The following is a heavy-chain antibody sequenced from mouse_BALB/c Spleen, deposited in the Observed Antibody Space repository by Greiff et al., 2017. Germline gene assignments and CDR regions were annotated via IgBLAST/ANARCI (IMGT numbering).Heavy chain of an antibody. CDR1: GFTFSSYA. V-gene: IGHV5-9-4*01. Sequence: EVMLVESGGGLVKPGGSLKLSCAASGFTFSSYAMSWVRQSPEKRLEWVAEISSGGSYTYYPDTVTGRFTISRDNAKNTLYLEMSSLRSEDTAMYYCARGDTMITGGSYWYFDVWGAGTTVTVSS. CDR2: ISSGGSYT. CDR3: ARGDTMITGGSYWYFDV. J-gene: IGHJ1*01. D-gene: IGHD2-4*01.